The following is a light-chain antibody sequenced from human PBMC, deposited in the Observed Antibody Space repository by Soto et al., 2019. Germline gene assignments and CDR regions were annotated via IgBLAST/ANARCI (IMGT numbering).Light chain of an antibody. CDR1: SSDIGGYNY. V-gene: IGLV2-14*01. Sequence: QSVLTQPASVSGSPGQSITISCTGTSSDIGGYNYVSWYQQYPGKAPKVIIYEVRNRPSGVSDRFSGSKSGTSASLAISGLRSDDEADYFCATWDDSLNGFYVFGTGTKVTV. CDR2: EVR. CDR3: ATWDDSLNGFYV. J-gene: IGLJ1*01.